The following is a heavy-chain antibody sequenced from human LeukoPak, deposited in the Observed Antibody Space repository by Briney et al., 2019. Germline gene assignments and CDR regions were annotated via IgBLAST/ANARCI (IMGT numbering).Heavy chain of an antibody. V-gene: IGHV1-2*06. CDR1: GYTFTGNY. CDR3: ASQFIAAAEWENWFDP. D-gene: IGHD6-13*01. CDR2: INPNSGGT. J-gene: IGHJ5*02. Sequence: ASVKVSCKASGYTFTGNYMHWVRQAPGQGLEWMGRINPNSGGTNYAQKFQGRVTMTRDTSISTAYMELSRLRSDDTAVYYCASQFIAAAEWENWFDPWGQGTLVTVSS.